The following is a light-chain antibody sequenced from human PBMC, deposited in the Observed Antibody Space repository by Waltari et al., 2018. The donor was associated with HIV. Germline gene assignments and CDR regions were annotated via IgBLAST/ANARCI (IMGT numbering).Light chain of an antibody. J-gene: IGLJ3*02. CDR2: EVN. Sequence: QSALTQPASVSASPGQSLTISCPATSSDVGASKYVSWYQQYPGKAPKLMIYEVNNRPSGVSNRFSGSKSGHTASLTISGLQTEDEGDYYCSSYTTSSTVVFGGGTKLTVL. CDR1: SSDVGASKY. CDR3: SSYTTSSTVV. V-gene: IGLV2-14*01.